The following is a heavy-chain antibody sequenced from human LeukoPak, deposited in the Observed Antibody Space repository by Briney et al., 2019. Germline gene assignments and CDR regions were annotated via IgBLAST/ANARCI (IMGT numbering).Heavy chain of an antibody. CDR1: GFTFSSYE. CDR3: ARLYSSSSGRALDY. CDR2: ISSSGSNI. D-gene: IGHD6-6*01. J-gene: IGHJ4*02. V-gene: IGHV3-48*03. Sequence: GGSLRLSCAASGFTFSSYETNWVRQAPGKGLEWVSYISSSGSNIYYADSVKGRFTISRDNAKNSLFLQMNSLRAEDTAVYYCARLYSSSSGRALDYWGQGTLVTVSS.